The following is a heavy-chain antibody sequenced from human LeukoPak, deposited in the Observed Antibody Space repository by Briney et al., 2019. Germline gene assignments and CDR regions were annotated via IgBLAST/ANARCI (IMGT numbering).Heavy chain of an antibody. D-gene: IGHD6-19*01. CDR1: GFIFTDYY. Sequence: GGSLRLSCAASGFIFTDYYMTWIRQAPGKGLEWLSDISSSGSDIFYADSVKGRFTISRDNAKNSLYLQMNSLRVEDTAVYYCAKDMGSSGWYVFDYWGQGTLVTVSS. CDR2: ISSSGSDI. J-gene: IGHJ4*02. CDR3: AKDMGSSGWYVFDY. V-gene: IGHV3-11*01.